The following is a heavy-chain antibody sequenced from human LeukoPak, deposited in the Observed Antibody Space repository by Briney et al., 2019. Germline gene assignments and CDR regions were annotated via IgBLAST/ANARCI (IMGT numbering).Heavy chain of an antibody. CDR1: GGTFSNYV. CDR3: ARGLRDYDFWSGSAFDI. J-gene: IGHJ3*02. CDR2: IIPIVATT. D-gene: IGHD3-3*01. V-gene: IGHV1-69*13. Sequence: SVKVSCNASGGTFSNYVINWVRQAPGQGLEWMGGIIPIVATTNYAQKFQGRVTITSDDSTRTAYMELSSLRSGDTAVYYCARGLRDYDFWSGSAFDIWGQGTMVTVSS.